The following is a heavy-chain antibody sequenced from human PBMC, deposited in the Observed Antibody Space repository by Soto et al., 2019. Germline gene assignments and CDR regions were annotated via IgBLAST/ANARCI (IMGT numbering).Heavy chain of an antibody. CDR1: GFTFSSYG. CDR2: IWYDGSNK. D-gene: IGHD6-6*01. V-gene: IGHV3-33*01. J-gene: IGHJ6*02. Sequence: GGSLRLSCAASGFTFSSYGMHWVRQAPGKGLEWVAVIWYDGSNKYYADSVKGRFTISRDNSKNTLYLQMNSLRAEDTAVYYCARDREQSEYSSSQYYYGMDVWGQGTTVTVSS. CDR3: ARDREQSEYSSSQYYYGMDV.